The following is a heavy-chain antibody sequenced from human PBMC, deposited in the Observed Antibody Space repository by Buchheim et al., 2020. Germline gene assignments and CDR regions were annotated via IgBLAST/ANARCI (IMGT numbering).Heavy chain of an antibody. Sequence: QVQLQESGPGLAKPSETLSLTCTVSGGSIRDYYWSWIRQPPGKGLEWIGHIYYSGSTNCNPSLKSRVTISVDRSKNQFSLKLSSVTAADTAVYYCARSGLLGTHFDYWGQGTL. CDR3: ARSGLLGTHFDY. V-gene: IGHV4-59*01. J-gene: IGHJ4*02. D-gene: IGHD7-27*01. CDR1: GGSIRDYY. CDR2: IYYSGST.